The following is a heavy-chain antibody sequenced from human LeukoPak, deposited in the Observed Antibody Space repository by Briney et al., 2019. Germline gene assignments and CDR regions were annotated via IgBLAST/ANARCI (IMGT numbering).Heavy chain of an antibody. CDR3: AKGVVGPNTPFDY. J-gene: IGHJ4*02. D-gene: IGHD1-26*01. Sequence: AGGSLRLSCAASGFTFSSYAMGWVRQAPGKGLEWVSAISGSGGSTYYADSVKGRFTISRDNSKNTLYLQLSALRAEGTAVYYCAKGVVGPNTPFDYWGQGTLVTVSS. CDR2: ISGSGGST. CDR1: GFTFSSYA. V-gene: IGHV3-23*01.